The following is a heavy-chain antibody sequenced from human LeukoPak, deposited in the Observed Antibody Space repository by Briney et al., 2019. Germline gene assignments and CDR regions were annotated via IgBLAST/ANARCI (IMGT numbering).Heavy chain of an antibody. Sequence: GASVKVSCKASGYTFKDYYIHWVRQAPGQGLEWMGWINPNSGDTKYVQKFQGRVTMTRDTSISTAYMELTTLRSDDTAVYYCARALPNYSNYAFWGQGTLVTVSS. CDR1: GYTFKDYY. J-gene: IGHJ4*02. D-gene: IGHD4-11*01. V-gene: IGHV1-2*02. CDR2: INPNSGDT. CDR3: ARALPNYSNYAF.